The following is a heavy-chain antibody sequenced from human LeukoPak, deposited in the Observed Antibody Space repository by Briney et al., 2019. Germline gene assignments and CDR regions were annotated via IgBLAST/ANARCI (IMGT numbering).Heavy chain of an antibody. V-gene: IGHV1-69*13. D-gene: IGHD2-2*01. CDR3: ARDREGYCSSTSCYGGFDP. J-gene: IGHJ5*02. CDR1: GGTVSSYA. Sequence: SVKVSCKASGGTVSSYAISWVRQAPGQGLEWMGGIIPIFGTANYAQKFQGRVTITADESTSTAYMELSSLRSEDTAVYYCARDREGYCSSTSCYGGFDPWGQGTLVTVSS. CDR2: IIPIFGTA.